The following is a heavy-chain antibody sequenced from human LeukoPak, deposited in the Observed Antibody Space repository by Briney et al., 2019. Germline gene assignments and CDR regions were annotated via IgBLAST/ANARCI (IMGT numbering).Heavy chain of an antibody. CDR3: ATPIVKVPAAPETYMDV. V-gene: IGHV3-30-3*01. D-gene: IGHD2-2*01. CDR1: GFTFSSYA. CDR2: ISYDGSNK. J-gene: IGHJ6*03. Sequence: GSLRLSCAASGFTFSSYAMHWVRQAPGKGLEWVAVISYDGSNKYYADSVKGRFTISRDNSKNTLYLQMNSLRAEDTAVYYCATPIVKVPAAPETYMDVWGKGTTVTVSS.